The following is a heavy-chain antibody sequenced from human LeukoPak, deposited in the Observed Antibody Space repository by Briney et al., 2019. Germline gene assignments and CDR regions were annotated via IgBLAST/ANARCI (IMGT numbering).Heavy chain of an antibody. CDR3: AGMGPSGNY. J-gene: IGHJ4*02. D-gene: IGHD4-23*01. V-gene: IGHV1-24*01. CDR1: GYSLTELT. CDR2: FDPQSGER. Sequence: ASVKVSCKVSGYSLTELTMHWVRQAPGQGLEWMGGFDPQSGERVYSQKYQGRLTVTDDTSTDTAKMEQSSLRSEDTAMYYCAGMGPSGNYWGQGTLVIVSS.